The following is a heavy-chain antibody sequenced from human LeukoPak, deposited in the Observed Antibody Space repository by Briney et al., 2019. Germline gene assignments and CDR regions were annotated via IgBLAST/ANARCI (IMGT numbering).Heavy chain of an antibody. CDR2: IYYSGSS. CDR3: ARERGLGSIAAERGVTDGAFDI. Sequence: SETLSLTCTVSGGSISSYYWSWIRQPPGKGLEWIGYIYYSGSSNYSPSLKSRVTISVDTSKNQFSLKLTSVTAADTAVYYCARERGLGSIAAERGVTDGAFDIWGQGTMVTVSS. CDR1: GGSISSYY. J-gene: IGHJ3*02. V-gene: IGHV4-59*01. D-gene: IGHD6-13*01.